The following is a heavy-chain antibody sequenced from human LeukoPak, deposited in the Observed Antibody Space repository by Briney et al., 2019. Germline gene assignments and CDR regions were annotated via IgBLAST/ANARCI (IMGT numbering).Heavy chain of an antibody. CDR1: GFTFSDYY. J-gene: IGHJ6*04. Sequence: PGGSLRLSCAASGFTFSDYYMSWIRQAPGKGLELVSYISRGGTTVYYADSVKGRFTISRDNAKNSLYLQMNSLRAEDTAVYYCAELGITMIGGVWGKGTTVTISS. CDR2: ISRGGTTV. D-gene: IGHD3-10*02. V-gene: IGHV3-11*04. CDR3: AELGITMIGGV.